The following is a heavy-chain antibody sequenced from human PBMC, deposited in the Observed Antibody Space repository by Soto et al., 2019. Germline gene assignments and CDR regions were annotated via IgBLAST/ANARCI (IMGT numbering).Heavy chain of an antibody. D-gene: IGHD3-3*01. J-gene: IGHJ4*02. V-gene: IGHV5-51*01. Sequence: GESLKISCKGSGYNFAGYWIAWVRQMPGKGLELMGIIYPSDSDTRYRPSFQGQVTISADKSISSAYLQWSSLRASDIAMYYCARGGVSSGTFDYWGQGTPVTVSS. CDR2: IYPSDSDT. CDR3: ARGGVSSGTFDY. CDR1: GYNFAGYW.